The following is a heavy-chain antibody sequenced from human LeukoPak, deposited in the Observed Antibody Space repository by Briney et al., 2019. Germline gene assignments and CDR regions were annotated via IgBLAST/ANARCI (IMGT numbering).Heavy chain of an antibody. CDR3: SRGSYRTGSHFDL. V-gene: IGHV1-8*02. Sequence: ASVKVSCKASGSTFSSYDINWVRQAAGQGLEWMGWMNPNSGDTGYTPRFHGRVTMTRDTSISKAYIELSSLRYEDAAGHYCSRGSYRTGSHFDLWGRGTVDSVPS. J-gene: IGHJ4*02. CDR1: GSTFSSYD. D-gene: IGHD3-10*01. CDR2: MNPNSGDT.